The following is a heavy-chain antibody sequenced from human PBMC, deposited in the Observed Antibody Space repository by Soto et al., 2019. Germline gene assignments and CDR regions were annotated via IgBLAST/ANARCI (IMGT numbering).Heavy chain of an antibody. V-gene: IGHV1-8*01. Sequence: QVQLVQSGAEVKKPGASVKVSCKASGYTFTSYDINWVRQATGQGLEWMGWMNPNSGNTGYAQKFQGRVAMTRNTSISTAYMELGSLRSEDTGVYYCARGRYCTNGVCLWVNYYYYYMDVWGKGTTVTVSS. J-gene: IGHJ6*03. CDR2: MNPNSGNT. CDR3: ARGRYCTNGVCLWVNYYYYYMDV. D-gene: IGHD2-8*01. CDR1: GYTFTSYD.